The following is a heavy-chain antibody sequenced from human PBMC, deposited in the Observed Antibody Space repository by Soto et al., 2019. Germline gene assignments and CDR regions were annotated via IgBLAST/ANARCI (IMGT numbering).Heavy chain of an antibody. CDR2: ISGSGGST. J-gene: IGHJ4*02. CDR3: AKDNYYDSSGYYWSASHFDY. V-gene: IGHV3-23*01. CDR1: GFTFSSYA. D-gene: IGHD3-22*01. Sequence: GGSLRLSCAASGFTFSSYAMSWVRQAPGKGLEWVSAISGSGGSTFYADSVKGRFTISRDNSKNTLYLQMNSLRAEDTAVYYCAKDNYYDSSGYYWSASHFDYWGQGTLVTVSS.